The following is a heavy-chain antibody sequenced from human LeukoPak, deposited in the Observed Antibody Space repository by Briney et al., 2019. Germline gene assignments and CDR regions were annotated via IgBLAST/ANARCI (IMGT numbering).Heavy chain of an antibody. CDR2: IQYDGSIK. J-gene: IGHJ3*02. CDR3: AKRVYCSNTNCYPGGDPFDI. V-gene: IGHV3-30*02. Sequence: GGSLRLSCAASGFAFSTYGMHWVRQAPGKGLEWVAFIQYDGSIKYYADSVKGRFTISRDNSKNTLYLQMNSLGTEDTAVYYCAKRVYCSNTNCYPGGDPFDIWGQGTMVTVSS. CDR1: GFAFSTYG. D-gene: IGHD2-2*01.